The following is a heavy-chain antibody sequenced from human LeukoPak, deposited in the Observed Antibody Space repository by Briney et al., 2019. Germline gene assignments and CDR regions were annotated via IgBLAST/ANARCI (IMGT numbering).Heavy chain of an antibody. CDR3: ARGRGSKSSTSRTATLYYYYYGMDV. CDR2: INHSGST. Sequence: SETLSLTCAVYGGSFSGYYWSWIRQPPGKGLEWIGEINHSGSTNYNPSLKSRVTISVDTSKNQFSLKLSSVTAADTAVYYCARGRGSKSSTSRTATLYYYYYGMDVWGQGTTVTVSS. CDR1: GGSFSGYY. D-gene: IGHD2-2*01. J-gene: IGHJ6*02. V-gene: IGHV4-34*01.